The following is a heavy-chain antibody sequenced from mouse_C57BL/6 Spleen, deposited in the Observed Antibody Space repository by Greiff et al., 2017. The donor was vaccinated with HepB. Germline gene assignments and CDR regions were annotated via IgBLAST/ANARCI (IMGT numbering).Heavy chain of an antibody. V-gene: IGHV2-9-1*01. CDR3: AGTYYGSSYSAWFAY. Sequence: VKLQESGPGLVAPSQSLSITCTVSGFSLTSYAISWVRQPPGKGLEWLGVIWTGGGTNYNSALKSRLSISKDNSKSQVFLKMNSLQTDDTARYYCAGTYYGSSYSAWFAYWGQGTLVTVSA. CDR2: IWTGGGT. D-gene: IGHD1-1*01. J-gene: IGHJ3*01. CDR1: GFSLTSYA.